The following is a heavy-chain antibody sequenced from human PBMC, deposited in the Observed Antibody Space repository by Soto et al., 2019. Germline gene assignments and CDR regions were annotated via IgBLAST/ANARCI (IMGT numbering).Heavy chain of an antibody. D-gene: IGHD3-3*01. CDR1: RFTFSNSE. V-gene: IGHV3-35*01. J-gene: IGHJ3*02. CDR3: VRRYYDFWSGYYAFDI. CDR2: VSWNGSRP. Sequence: EVQLVESGGGLVQPGGSLRLSCAASRFTFSNSEVNWVHQAPGKGLEWVSGVSWNGSRPHYADSVKGRFIISRDNSRNTLYLQTNSLRAEDTAVYYCVRRYYDFWSGYYAFDIWGQGTMVTVSS.